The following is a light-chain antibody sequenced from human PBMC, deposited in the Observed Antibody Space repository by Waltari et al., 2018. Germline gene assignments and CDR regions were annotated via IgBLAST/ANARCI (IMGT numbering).Light chain of an antibody. V-gene: IGKV3-20*01. J-gene: IGKJ1*01. Sequence: EIVLTQSPGTLSLSPGERAALSCRASQSVSSTSLAWYQQKPGQSPRLLIFGVSRRATGIPDRFSGSGSGTDFTLTISRLEPEDFAVFYCQQYGSSPWTFGQGTRVEIK. CDR3: QQYGSSPWT. CDR1: QSVSSTS. CDR2: GVS.